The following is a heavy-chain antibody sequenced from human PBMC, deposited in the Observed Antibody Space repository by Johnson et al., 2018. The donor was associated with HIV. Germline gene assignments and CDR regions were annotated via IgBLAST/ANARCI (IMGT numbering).Heavy chain of an antibody. J-gene: IGHJ3*02. V-gene: IGHV3-30*02. CDR1: GFTFSSYG. CDR2: IRYDGSNK. CDR3: AICISYYYDKTPTGVDAFDI. D-gene: IGHD3-22*01. Sequence: QVHLVESGGGVVQPGGSLRLSCAASGFTFSSYGMHWVRQAPGKGLEWVAFIRYDGSNKYYADSVKGRFTISRDNSKNTLYLQMNSLRAEDTAVYYCAICISYYYDKTPTGVDAFDIWGQGTMVTVSS.